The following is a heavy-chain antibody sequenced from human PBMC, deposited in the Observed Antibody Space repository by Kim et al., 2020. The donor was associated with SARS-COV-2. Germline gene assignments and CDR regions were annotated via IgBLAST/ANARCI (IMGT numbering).Heavy chain of an antibody. J-gene: IGHJ4*02. CDR1: GHFFTSDG. D-gene: IGHD3-16*01. CDR2: IDCVYGNT. CDR3: LGGFYFDY. V-gene: IGHV1-3*01. Sequence: ASVKVSCKTSGHFFTSDGIHWVRQAPGQGLEWMGGIDCVYGNTIYSQKFQGRVTFTTDTSASTAYMELSFLRSEDSAVYYCLGGFYFDYWCQGTLVTVSS.